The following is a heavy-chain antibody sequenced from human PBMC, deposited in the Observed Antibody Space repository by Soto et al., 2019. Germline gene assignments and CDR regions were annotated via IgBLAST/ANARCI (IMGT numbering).Heavy chain of an antibody. CDR1: CYTFTSSG. Sequence: GASVKVSGKASCYTFTSSGISWVRQAPGHGLEWMGWISAYNGTTNYAQKLQGRVTMTTDTSTSTAYMQLRRLRSDDTAAYYCARSTPRCFDPWGQGTMVTVSS. V-gene: IGHV1-18*04. CDR2: ISAYNGTT. D-gene: IGHD2-2*01. J-gene: IGHJ5*02. CDR3: ARSTPRCFDP.